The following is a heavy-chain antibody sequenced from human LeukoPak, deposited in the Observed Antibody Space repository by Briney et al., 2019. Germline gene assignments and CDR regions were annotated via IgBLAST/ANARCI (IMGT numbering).Heavy chain of an antibody. J-gene: IGHJ4*02. CDR3: ANSGVYAGHAETHY. CDR1: GFTFSNYA. D-gene: IGHD5/OR15-5a*01. CDR2: IGSNT. V-gene: IGHV3-23*01. Sequence: PGGSLRLSCAASGFTFSNYAMSWVRQAPGKGLEWVSSIGSNTYYADSVKGRFTISRDNSKKTLYLQMNSLRAEDSAVYYCANSGVYAGHAETHYWGQGTLVTVSS.